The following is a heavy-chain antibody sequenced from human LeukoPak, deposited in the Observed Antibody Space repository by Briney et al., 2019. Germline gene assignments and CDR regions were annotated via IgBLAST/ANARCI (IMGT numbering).Heavy chain of an antibody. D-gene: IGHD3-22*01. J-gene: IGHJ4*02. CDR3: ARVNYYDSSGTDY. Sequence: SETLSLTCTVSGGSISSYYWSWIRQPPGKGLEWIGYIYYSGSTNYNPSLKSRVTISVDTSKNQFSLRLSSLTAADTAVYYCARVNYYDSSGTDYWGQGTLVTVSS. CDR2: IYYSGST. CDR1: GGSISSYY. V-gene: IGHV4-59*01.